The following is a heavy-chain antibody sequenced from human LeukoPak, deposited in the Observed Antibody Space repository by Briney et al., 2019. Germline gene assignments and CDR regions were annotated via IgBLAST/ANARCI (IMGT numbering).Heavy chain of an antibody. J-gene: IGHJ4*02. D-gene: IGHD3-22*01. CDR2: INPNSGGT. CDR3: ARELRSYYDSRVSWPGY. Sequence: ASVKVSCKASGYTFTGYYMHWVRQAPGQGLEWMGRINPNSGGTNYAQKFQGRVTMTRDTSISTAYMELSRLRSDDTAVYYCARELRSYYDSRVSWPGYWGPGTLVTVSS. V-gene: IGHV1-2*06. CDR1: GYTFTGYY.